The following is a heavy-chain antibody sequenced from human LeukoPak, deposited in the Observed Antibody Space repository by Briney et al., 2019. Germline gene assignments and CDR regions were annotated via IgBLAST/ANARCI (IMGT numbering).Heavy chain of an antibody. Sequence: GGSLRLSCAASGYTISRYWMHWVRQGPGKGLVWVSRINEDGSSTSYAESVRGRFTISGDNAKNTLYLQMNSLRAEDAAVYYCTTDTFGARDSWGQGTLVTVSS. CDR2: INEDGSST. D-gene: IGHD3-10*01. J-gene: IGHJ4*02. CDR3: TTDTFGARDS. CDR1: GYTISRYW. V-gene: IGHV3-74*01.